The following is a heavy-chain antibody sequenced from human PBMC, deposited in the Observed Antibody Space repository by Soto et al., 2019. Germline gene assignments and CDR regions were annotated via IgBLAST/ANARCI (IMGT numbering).Heavy chain of an antibody. CDR3: EREDKKADTGTFGTNTLDV. J-gene: IGHJ6*02. V-gene: IGHV4-59*01. CDR1: GASITSSY. Sequence: SETLSLTCTLSGASITSSYWTWIRQPPGMGLEWIGSVYHVGDTNSNPSLRSRLTMSVDTSKNQLSLRLTSVTTADTAVYYCEREDKKADTGTFGTNTLDVWGQGTAVTVSS. D-gene: IGHD1-7*01. CDR2: VYHVGDT.